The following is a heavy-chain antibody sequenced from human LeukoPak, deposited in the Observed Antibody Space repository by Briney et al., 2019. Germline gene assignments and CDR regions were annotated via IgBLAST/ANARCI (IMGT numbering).Heavy chain of an antibody. CDR1: GFTFSSYA. CDR2: ISGSGGST. V-gene: IGHV3-23*01. J-gene: IGHJ4*02. D-gene: IGHD3-22*01. Sequence: GGSLRLSCATSGFTFSSYAMSWVRQAPGKGLEWVSAISGSGGSTYYADSVKGRFTISRDNSKNTLYLQMNSLRAEDTAVYYCARDYSYYYDSSGYYGGFDYWGQGTLVTVSS. CDR3: ARDYSYYYDSSGYYGGFDY.